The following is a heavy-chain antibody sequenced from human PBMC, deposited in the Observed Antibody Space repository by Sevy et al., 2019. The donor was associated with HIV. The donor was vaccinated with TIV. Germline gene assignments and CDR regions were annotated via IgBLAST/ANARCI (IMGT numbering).Heavy chain of an antibody. CDR2: IIHIFGTA. D-gene: IGHD3-10*01. CDR3: ARVDGSGSYDY. CDR1: GGTFSSYA. V-gene: IGHV1-69*13. J-gene: IGHJ4*02. Sequence: ASVKVSCKASGGTFSSYAISWVRQAPGQGLEWMGGIIHIFGTANYAQKFQGRVTITADESTSTAYMELSSLRSEDTAVYYCARVDGSGSYDYWGQGTLVTVSS.